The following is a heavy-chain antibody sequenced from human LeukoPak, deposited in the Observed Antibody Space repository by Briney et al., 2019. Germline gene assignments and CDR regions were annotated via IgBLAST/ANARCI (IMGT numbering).Heavy chain of an antibody. CDR3: ARSIGLTGGGVDV. J-gene: IGHJ6*02. CDR1: GFTFSDYN. CDR2: ITNSRSTI. Sequence: GGSLRLSCAASGFTFSDYNMNWVRQAPGKGLEWVSYITNSRSTIHYADSVRGRFTISRDNAKNSLYLQMNSLRAEDTAVYYCARSIGLTGGGVDVWGQGTTVTVSS. V-gene: IGHV3-11*01. D-gene: IGHD3-9*01.